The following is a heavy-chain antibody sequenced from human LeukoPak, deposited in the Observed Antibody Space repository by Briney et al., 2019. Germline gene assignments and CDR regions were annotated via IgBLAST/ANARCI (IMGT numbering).Heavy chain of an antibody. D-gene: IGHD4-17*01. CDR1: GFTFSSYA. CDR2: ISYDGSNK. Sequence: GGSLRLSCAASGFTFSSYAMHWVRQAPGKGLEWVAVISYDGSNKYYADSVKGRFTISRDNSKNTLYLQMNSLRAEDTAVYYCTRGGGDFYYYYHGLDVWGQGTTVTVSS. CDR3: TRGGGDFYYYYHGLDV. J-gene: IGHJ6*02. V-gene: IGHV3-30-3*01.